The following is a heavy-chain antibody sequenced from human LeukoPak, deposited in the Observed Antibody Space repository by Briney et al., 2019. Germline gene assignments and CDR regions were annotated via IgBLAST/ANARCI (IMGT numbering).Heavy chain of an antibody. CDR2: INSDGSST. V-gene: IGHV3-74*01. J-gene: IGHJ6*03. CDR3: ARWNYDILTGYYSYYYYMDV. Sequence: PGGSLRLSCAASGFTFSSYWMHWVRQAPGKGLVWVSRINSDGSSTSYADSVKGRFTISRDNAKNTLYLQMNSLRAEDTAVYYCARWNYDILTGYYSYYYYMDVWGKGTTVTVCS. D-gene: IGHD3-9*01. CDR1: GFTFSSYW.